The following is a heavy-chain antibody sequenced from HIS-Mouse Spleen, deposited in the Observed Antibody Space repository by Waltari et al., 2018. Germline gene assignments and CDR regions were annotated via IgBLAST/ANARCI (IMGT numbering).Heavy chain of an antibody. CDR1: GFTFSNAW. V-gene: IGHV3-15*01. D-gene: IGHD6-6*01. CDR2: SKSKTDGGTT. CDR3: TTVSSSFDY. Sequence: EVQLVESGGGLVKPGGSLRLSCAASGFTFSNAWMSWVRQAPGKGLEWVGRSKSKTDGGTTDYAAPVKGRFTISRDESKNTLYLQMNSLKTEDTAVYYCTTVSSSFDYWGQGTLVTVSS. J-gene: IGHJ4*02.